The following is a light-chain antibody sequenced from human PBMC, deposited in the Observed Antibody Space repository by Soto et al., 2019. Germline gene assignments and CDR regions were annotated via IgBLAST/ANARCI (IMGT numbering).Light chain of an antibody. CDR2: DAS. CDR3: QQRSNWPPLT. CDR1: QSVSSY. Sequence: EIVLTQSPATLSLYPGERATLSCRASQSVSSYLASYQQKPGQAPSLLIYDASNRATGIPARFSGSGSGTDFTLTISSLEPEDFAVYYCQQRSNWPPLTFGGGNKVEIK. V-gene: IGKV3-11*01. J-gene: IGKJ4*01.